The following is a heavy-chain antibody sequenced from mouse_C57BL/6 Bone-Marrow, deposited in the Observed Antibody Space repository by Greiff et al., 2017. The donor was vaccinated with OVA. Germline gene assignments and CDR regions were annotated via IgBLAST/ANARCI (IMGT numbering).Heavy chain of an antibody. CDR3: ARTGPFAY. Sequence: QVQLKESGAELVKPGASVKISCKASGYAFSSYWINWVKQRPGKGLEWIGQIYPGDGDTNYNGKFKGKATLTADKSSSTAYMQLSSLTSEDSAVYFCARTGPFAYWGQGTLVTVSA. CDR1: GYAFSSYW. J-gene: IGHJ3*01. CDR2: IYPGDGDT. V-gene: IGHV1-80*01. D-gene: IGHD4-1*01.